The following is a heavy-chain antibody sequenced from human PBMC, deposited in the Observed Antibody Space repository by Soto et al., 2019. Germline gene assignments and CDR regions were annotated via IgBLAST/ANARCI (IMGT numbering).Heavy chain of an antibody. V-gene: IGHV3-21*01. CDR3: ARVGRTTGTTRAFDI. Sequence: GGSLRLSCAASGFTFSSYSMNWVRQAPGKGLEWVSSISSSSSYIYYADSVKGRFTISRDNAKNSLYLQMNSLRAEDTAVYYCARVGRTTGTTRAFDIWGQGTRVTVSS. CDR1: GFTFSSYS. J-gene: IGHJ3*02. D-gene: IGHD4-17*01. CDR2: ISSSSSYI.